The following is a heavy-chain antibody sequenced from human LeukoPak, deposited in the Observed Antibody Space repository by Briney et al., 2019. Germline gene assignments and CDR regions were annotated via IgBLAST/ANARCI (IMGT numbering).Heavy chain of an antibody. V-gene: IGHV3-23*01. D-gene: IGHD3-10*01. CDR3: AKIGTVLLWFGESPSDY. Sequence: GGSLRLSCAASGFTFSSYGMSWVRQAPGKGLEWVSAISGSGGSTYYADSVKGRFTISRDNSKNTLYLQMNSLRAEDTAVYYCAKIGTVLLWFGESPSDYWGQGTLVTVSS. CDR2: ISGSGGST. J-gene: IGHJ4*02. CDR1: GFTFSSYG.